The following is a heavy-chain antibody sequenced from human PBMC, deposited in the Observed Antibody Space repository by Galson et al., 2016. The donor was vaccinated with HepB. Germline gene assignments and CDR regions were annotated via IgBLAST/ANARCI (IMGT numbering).Heavy chain of an antibody. J-gene: IGHJ4*02. CDR1: GFTFSNCA. D-gene: IGHD5-18*01. CDR3: AREKTATIDY. Sequence: SLRLSCAASGFTFSNCAMTWVRQAPGKGPEWVSSITRGSDYMAYADSVKGRFTISRDNAKNSLYLQMNSLRDEDTAVYYCAREKTATIDYWGQGTLVTVSS. CDR2: ITRGSDYM. V-gene: IGHV3-21*01.